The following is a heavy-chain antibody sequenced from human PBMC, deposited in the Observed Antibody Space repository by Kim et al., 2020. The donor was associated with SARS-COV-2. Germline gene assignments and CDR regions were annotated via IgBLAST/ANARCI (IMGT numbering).Heavy chain of an antibody. CDR2: IYSGGST. J-gene: IGHJ6*02. CDR1: GFTVSSNY. D-gene: IGHD2-15*01. V-gene: IGHV3-53*01. CDR3: ARDHRYPGAYYYYGMDV. Sequence: GGSLRLSCAASGFTVSSNYMSWVRQAPGKGLEWVSVIYSGGSTYYADSVKGRFTISRDNSKNTLYLQMNSLRAEDTAVYYCARDHRYPGAYYYYGMDVWGQGTTVTVSS.